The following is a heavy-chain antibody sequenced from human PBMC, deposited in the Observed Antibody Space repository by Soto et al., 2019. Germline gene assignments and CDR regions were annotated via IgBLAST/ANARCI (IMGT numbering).Heavy chain of an antibody. CDR1: GGSIIDGQTY. Sequence: SETLSLTCTVSGGSIIDGQTYLNWIRQHPERGLEWMGYINYRGTTNYSPALKSRLLISIDTSKSQFSLRLTSVTAADTAVYYCARDGGHHPIQLWTFDCWGQGTLVTVSS. D-gene: IGHD5-18*01. CDR3: ARDGGHHPIQLWTFDC. V-gene: IGHV4-31*03. J-gene: IGHJ4*02. CDR2: INYRGTT.